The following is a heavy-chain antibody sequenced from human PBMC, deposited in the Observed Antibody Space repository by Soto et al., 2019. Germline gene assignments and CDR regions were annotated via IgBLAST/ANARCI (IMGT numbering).Heavy chain of an antibody. J-gene: IGHJ4*02. Sequence: GASVKVSCKASGYTFTSYGISWVRQAPGQGLEWMGWISAYNGNTNYAQKLQGRVTMTTDTSTSTAYMELRSLRSDDTAVYYCARNPHYDFWSGYYNDFDYWGQGTLVTVSS. D-gene: IGHD3-3*01. CDR1: GYTFTSYG. CDR3: ARNPHYDFWSGYYNDFDY. CDR2: ISAYNGNT. V-gene: IGHV1-18*01.